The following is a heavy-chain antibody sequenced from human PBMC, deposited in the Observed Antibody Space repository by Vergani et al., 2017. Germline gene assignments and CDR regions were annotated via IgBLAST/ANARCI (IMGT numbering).Heavy chain of an antibody. CDR1: GFTVSSNY. J-gene: IGHJ6*02. D-gene: IGHD2-2*01. CDR2: IYSGGST. CDR3: ARDAPYVYYGMDF. Sequence: EVQLVESGGGLVQPGGSLRLPCAASGFTVSSNYMSWVRQAPGKGLEWVSVIYSGGSTYYSDSVMVRFTISRDNSKNTLYLQMNSLRAEDTAVYYCARDAPYVYYGMDFWGQGTTVTVSS. V-gene: IGHV3-66*02.